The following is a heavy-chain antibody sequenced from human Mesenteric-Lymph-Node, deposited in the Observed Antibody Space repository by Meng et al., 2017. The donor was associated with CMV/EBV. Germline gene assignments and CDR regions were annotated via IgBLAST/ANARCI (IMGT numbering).Heavy chain of an antibody. J-gene: IGHJ4*02. D-gene: IGHD2-8*01. CDR3: ARGPYCTYSTCDIRGALDY. CDR1: GFIVSNNY. CDR2: VYSGGST. V-gene: IGHV3-53*01. Sequence: GGSLRLSCAASGFIVSNNYMAWVRQAPGKGLEWVSVVYSGGSTYYEDSVKGRFTISRDISKNTLYLQMNSLRAEDTAVYYCARGPYCTYSTCDIRGALDYWGQGTPVTVSS.